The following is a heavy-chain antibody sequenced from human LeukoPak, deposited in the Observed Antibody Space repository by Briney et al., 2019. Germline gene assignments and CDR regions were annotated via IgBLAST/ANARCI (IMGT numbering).Heavy chain of an antibody. J-gene: IGHJ4*02. Sequence: GGSLRLSCAASGFTFSSYGMHWVRQAPGKGLEWVAFIRYDGSNKYYADSVKGRFTISRDNSKNTLYLQMNSLRAEDTAMYYCAKDLGVYGGLFDYWGQGTLVTVSS. CDR2: IRYDGSNK. CDR3: AKDLGVYGGLFDY. D-gene: IGHD4-23*01. V-gene: IGHV3-30*02. CDR1: GFTFSSYG.